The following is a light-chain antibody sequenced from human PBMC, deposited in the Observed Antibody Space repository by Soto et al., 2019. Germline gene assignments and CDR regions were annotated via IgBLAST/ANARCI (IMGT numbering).Light chain of an antibody. V-gene: IGKV3-15*01. CDR3: QQSNKWPYT. CDR2: GAS. CDR1: QSVSSN. Sequence: EIVMTQSPATLSASPGERATLSCTASQSVSSNLAWSQQKPGQAPRLLFYGASTRATGIPARFSGAGSGSDCALTSSSLQSEDFAVYYWQQSNKWPYTYGQGTKLEIK. J-gene: IGKJ2*01.